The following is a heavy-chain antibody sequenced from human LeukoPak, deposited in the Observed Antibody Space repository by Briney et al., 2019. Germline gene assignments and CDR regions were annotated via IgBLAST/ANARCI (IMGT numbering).Heavy chain of an antibody. Sequence: GESLKISCKGSGYSFTTYWIGGVRQMPGKGLEWMGIINPADSDTRYSPSFQGQVTISADKSISTAYLQWSSLKASDTAMYYCARQFNWVPYDAFDIWGQGTMVTVSS. V-gene: IGHV5-51*01. CDR2: INPADSDT. CDR3: ARQFNWVPYDAFDI. CDR1: GYSFTTYW. J-gene: IGHJ3*02. D-gene: IGHD7-27*01.